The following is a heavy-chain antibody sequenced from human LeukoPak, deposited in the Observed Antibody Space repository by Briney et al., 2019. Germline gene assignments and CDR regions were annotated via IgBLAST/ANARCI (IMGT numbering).Heavy chain of an antibody. J-gene: IGHJ4*02. V-gene: IGHV3-15*01. CDR3: TTAPIGFTYYYGSGSYSAGDY. Sequence: GGSLRLSCAASGFTFSNAWMSWVRQAPGKGLEWVGRIKSKTDGGTTDYAAPVKGRFTISRDDSKNTLYLQMNSLKTEDTAVYCCTTAPIGFTYYYGSGSYSAGDYWGQGTLVTVSS. CDR2: IKSKTDGGTT. CDR1: GFTFSNAW. D-gene: IGHD3-10*01.